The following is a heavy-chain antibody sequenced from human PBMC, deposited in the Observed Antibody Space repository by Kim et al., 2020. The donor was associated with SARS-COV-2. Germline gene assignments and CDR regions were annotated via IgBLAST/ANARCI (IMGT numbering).Heavy chain of an antibody. D-gene: IGHD3-16*01. V-gene: IGHV3-48*02. CDR3: VRDRMGGAFDI. Sequence: GGSLRLSCATSGFTFSAYDMNWVRQAPGKGLEWLSFITKSSATIYYEDSVQGRFTIPRDNAKNSLYLQMNSQRDEDTALNYCVRDRMGGAFDIWGQGTM. J-gene: IGHJ3*02. CDR1: GFTFSAYD. CDR2: ITKSSATI.